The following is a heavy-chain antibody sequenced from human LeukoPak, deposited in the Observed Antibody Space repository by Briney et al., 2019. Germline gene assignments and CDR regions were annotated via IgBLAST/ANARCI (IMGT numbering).Heavy chain of an antibody. CDR3: ARDYTPGWGTYFAY. CDR1: GASISTYY. CDR2: IYTSGIT. J-gene: IGHJ4*02. D-gene: IGHD3-16*01. V-gene: IGHV4-4*07. Sequence: SETLSLTCTVSGASISTYYWSWIRLPAGKGLEWIGRIYTSGITIYNPSLNSRVTISVDKSTNQFSLELSSVTAADTAVYYCARDYTPGWGTYFAYWGQGILVTVSS.